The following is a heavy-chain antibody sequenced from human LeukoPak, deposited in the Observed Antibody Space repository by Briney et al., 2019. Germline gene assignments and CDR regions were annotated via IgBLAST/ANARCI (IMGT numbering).Heavy chain of an antibody. D-gene: IGHD4-23*01. CDR2: IIPIFGTA. J-gene: IGHJ4*02. V-gene: IGHV1-69*05. Sequence: SVKVSCKASGGTFSSYAISWVRQAPGQGLEWMGRIIPIFGTANYAQKFQGRVTITTDESTSTAYMELSSLRSEDTAVYYCAEVGNSGFDYWGQGALVTVSS. CDR3: AEVGNSGFDY. CDR1: GGTFSSYA.